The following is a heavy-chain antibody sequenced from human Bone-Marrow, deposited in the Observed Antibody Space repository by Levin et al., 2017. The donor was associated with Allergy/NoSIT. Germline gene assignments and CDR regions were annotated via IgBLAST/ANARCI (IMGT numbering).Heavy chain of an antibody. Sequence: ASVKVSCKASGYSFTGYYIHWVRQAPGQGLEWMGRSNPKTGDTKYAQKFQGRVTMTTDTSFSTAYLDLSSLRSDDTAIYYCARVGMPYDFWSGYYAPFDCWGRGTLVTVSS. V-gene: IGHV1-2*06. CDR1: GYSFTGYY. D-gene: IGHD3-3*01. CDR3: ARVGMPYDFWSGYYAPFDC. J-gene: IGHJ4*02. CDR2: SNPKTGDT.